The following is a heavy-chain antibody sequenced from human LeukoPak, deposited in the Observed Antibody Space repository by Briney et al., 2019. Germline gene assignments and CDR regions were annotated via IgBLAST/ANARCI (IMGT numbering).Heavy chain of an antibody. V-gene: IGHV1-69*13. D-gene: IGHD2-15*01. Sequence: SVKVSCKASGGTFSIYAISWVRQAPGQGLEWMGGIIPIFGTANYAQKFQGRVTITADESTSTAYMELSSLRSEDTAVYYCATDPVGYCSANGCYSVDYWGQGTLVTVSS. CDR3: ATDPVGYCSANGCYSVDY. CDR2: IIPIFGTA. J-gene: IGHJ4*02. CDR1: GGTFSIYA.